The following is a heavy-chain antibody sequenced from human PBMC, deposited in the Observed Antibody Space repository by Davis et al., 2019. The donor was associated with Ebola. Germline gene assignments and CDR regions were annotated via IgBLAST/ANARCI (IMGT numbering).Heavy chain of an antibody. Sequence: GESLKISCAASGFTFSSYGMHWVRQAPGKGLEWVAFIRYDGSNKYYADSVKGRFTISRDNSKNTLYLQMNSLRAEDTAVYYCARGDYSSGWYYPLNGMDVWSQGTTVTVPS. CDR2: IRYDGSNK. CDR3: ARGDYSSGWYYPLNGMDV. J-gene: IGHJ6*02. V-gene: IGHV3-30*02. CDR1: GFTFSSYG. D-gene: IGHD6-19*01.